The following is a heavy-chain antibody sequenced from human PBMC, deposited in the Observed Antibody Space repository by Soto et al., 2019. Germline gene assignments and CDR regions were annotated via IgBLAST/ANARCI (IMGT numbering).Heavy chain of an antibody. Sequence: PGESLKISCKGSGYGFTSYWISWVRQMPGKGLEWMGRIDPSDSYTNYSPSFQGHVTISADKSISTAYLQWSSLKASDTAMYYCASPNMAAFTTKDAFDIWGQGTMVTVS. V-gene: IGHV5-10-1*01. D-gene: IGHD6-6*01. CDR2: IDPSDSYT. CDR3: ASPNMAAFTTKDAFDI. J-gene: IGHJ3*02. CDR1: GYGFTSYW.